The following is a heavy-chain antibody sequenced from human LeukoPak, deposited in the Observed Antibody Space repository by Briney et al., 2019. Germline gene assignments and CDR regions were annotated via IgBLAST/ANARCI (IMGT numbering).Heavy chain of an antibody. CDR2: ISGSGGST. J-gene: IGHJ4*02. CDR1: GVTFSSYA. D-gene: IGHD2-2*01. Sequence: GGSLRLSCAASGVTFSSYAMSWVRQAPGKGLEWLSAISGSGGSTYYADSVKGRFTISRDNSKNRLYLQMNSLRAEDTAVYYCAKHVVVVPAAPGDYWGQGTLVTVSS. CDR3: AKHVVVVPAAPGDY. V-gene: IGHV3-23*01.